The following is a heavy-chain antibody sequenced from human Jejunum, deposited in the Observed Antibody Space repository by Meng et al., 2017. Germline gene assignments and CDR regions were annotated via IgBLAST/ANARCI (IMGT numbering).Heavy chain of an antibody. CDR1: GFTFANYG. V-gene: IGHV3-20*04. J-gene: IGHJ4*02. D-gene: IGHD3-22*01. CDR3: AIDSVRGRGDISGYLFVD. Sequence: GESLKISCAASGFTFANYGMTWVRQAPGKGLEWVSGIMWNGAITGYADSVQGRFTISRDNAKNSLYLQMNSLGAEDTALYYCAIDSVRGRGDISGYLFVDWGPGTLVTVAS. CDR2: IMWNGAIT.